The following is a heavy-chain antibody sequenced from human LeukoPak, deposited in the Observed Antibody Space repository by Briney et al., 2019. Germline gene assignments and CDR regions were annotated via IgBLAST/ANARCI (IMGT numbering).Heavy chain of an antibody. D-gene: IGHD1-1*01. V-gene: IGHV4-34*01. J-gene: IGHJ3*02. CDR3: ARGRKRLEMEVLHGPPYAFDI. CDR1: GGSISSYY. CDR2: INHSGST. Sequence: PSETLSLTCTVSGGSISSYYWSWIRQPPGKGLEWIGEINHSGSTNYNPSLKSRVTISVDTSKNQFSLKLSSVTAADTAVYYCARGRKRLEMEVLHGPPYAFDIWGQGTMVTVSS.